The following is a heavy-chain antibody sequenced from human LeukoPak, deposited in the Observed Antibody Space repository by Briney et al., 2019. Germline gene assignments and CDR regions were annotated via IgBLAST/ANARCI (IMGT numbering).Heavy chain of an antibody. D-gene: IGHD3-22*01. CDR3: AKDRLGARDYSGGSGYYRLDY. J-gene: IGHJ4*02. CDR1: GFTSSSYG. Sequence: GRSLRLSCAASGFTSSSYGMHWVRQAPAEGLEWVAVISYDGGHKYYAASVKGRFTISRDNSKNTLYRQMTSLRPEGPAVNYCAKDRLGARDYSGGSGYYRLDYWGRGALVTVSS. V-gene: IGHV3-30*18. CDR2: ISYDGGHK.